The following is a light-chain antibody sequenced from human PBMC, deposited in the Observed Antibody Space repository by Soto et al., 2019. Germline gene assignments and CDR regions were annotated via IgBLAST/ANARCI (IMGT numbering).Light chain of an antibody. CDR1: SSDVGSYNL. J-gene: IGLJ2*01. CDR3: CSYAGSSTFDVV. V-gene: IGLV2-23*03. Sequence: QSVLTQPASVSGSPGQSITISCTGTSSDVGSYNLVSWYQQHPGKAPKLMIYGGSKRPSGVSNRFSGSKSGNTASLTISGLQAEDEADYYCCSYAGSSTFDVVFGGGTKLTVL. CDR2: GGS.